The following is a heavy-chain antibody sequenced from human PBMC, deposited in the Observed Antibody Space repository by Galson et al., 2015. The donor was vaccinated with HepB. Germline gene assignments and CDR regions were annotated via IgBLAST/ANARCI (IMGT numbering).Heavy chain of an antibody. J-gene: IGHJ5*02. Sequence: SCKASGYTFTSYAMHWVRQAPGQRLEWMGWISAGNGNTKYSQKFQGRVTITRDTSASTAYMELSSLRSEDTAVYYCARGGIAVVMGRFDPWGQGTLVTVSS. CDR1: GYTFTSYA. V-gene: IGHV1-3*01. CDR2: ISAGNGNT. CDR3: ARGGIAVVMGRFDP. D-gene: IGHD6-19*01.